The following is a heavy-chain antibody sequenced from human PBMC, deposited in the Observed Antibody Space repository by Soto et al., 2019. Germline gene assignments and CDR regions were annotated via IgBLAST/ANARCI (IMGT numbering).Heavy chain of an antibody. CDR3: ARARVSFDL. J-gene: IGHJ2*01. D-gene: IGHD4-4*01. V-gene: IGHV3-66*01. Sequence: PGGSLRLSCAASGFKVSDNYVSWVRQAPGKGLEWVSVIYAAGLTFYADFVKGRFTISRDNSKNTVFLQMDSLRAEDTAVYYCARARVSFDLWGRGTLVTVSS. CDR1: GFKVSDNY. CDR2: IYAAGLT.